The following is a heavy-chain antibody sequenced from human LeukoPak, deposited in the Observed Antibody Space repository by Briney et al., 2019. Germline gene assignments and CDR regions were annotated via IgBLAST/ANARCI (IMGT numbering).Heavy chain of an antibody. V-gene: IGHV1-2*02. CDR1: GYTFTGYY. D-gene: IGHD3-10*01. J-gene: IGHJ4*02. Sequence: ASVKVSCKASGYTFTGYYMHWVRQAPGQGPEWMGWINPHTNGTKYARKFQGRVTMTRDTSISTAYMELSRLRSDDTAVYYCARDSRGAYNFDFWGQGTLVTVSS. CDR3: ARDSRGAYNFDF. CDR2: INPHTNGT.